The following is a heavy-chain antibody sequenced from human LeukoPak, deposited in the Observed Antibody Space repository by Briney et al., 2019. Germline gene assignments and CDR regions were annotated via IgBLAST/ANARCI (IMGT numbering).Heavy chain of an antibody. D-gene: IGHD2-21*02. CDR3: ARHALATVTDPSFDY. CDR2: LYHSGST. J-gene: IGHJ4*02. CDR1: GGSISTPGYY. V-gene: IGHV4-39*01. Sequence: SETLSLTCTVSGGSISTPGYYWGWIRQPPGKGLEWIGSLYHSGSTYYKPSLKSRATISVDKSKDQCSLKLRSVTAADTAVYYCARHALATVTDPSFDYWGQGTLVTVSS.